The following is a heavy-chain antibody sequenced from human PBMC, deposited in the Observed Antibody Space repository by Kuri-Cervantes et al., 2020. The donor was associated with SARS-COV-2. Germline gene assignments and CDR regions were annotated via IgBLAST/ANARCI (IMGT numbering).Heavy chain of an antibody. D-gene: IGHD3-16*01. V-gene: IGHV3-66*01. CDR1: GFTVSSNY. CDR3: ARDYGP. Sequence: GESLKISCAASGFTVSSNYMSWVRQAPGKGLEWVSVIYSGGSTYYADSVKGRFTISRDNAKNSLYLQMNSLRAEDTAVYYCARDYGPWGQGTLVTVSS. J-gene: IGHJ5*02. CDR2: IYSGGST.